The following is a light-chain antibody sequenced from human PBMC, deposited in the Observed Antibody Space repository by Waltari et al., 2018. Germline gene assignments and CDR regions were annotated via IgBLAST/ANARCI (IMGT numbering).Light chain of an antibody. CDR2: DTS. CDR3: QHYVSLPAT. J-gene: IGKJ1*01. CDR1: QSVGRS. V-gene: IGKV3-20*01. Sequence: EIVLTQSPGPLSLSPGERATLSCRASQSVGRSLAWYQQKPVQAPRLLIYDTSSRATGIPDRFSGSGSGTDFSLTISRLEPEDFAVYYCQHYVSLPATFGQGTKVEIK.